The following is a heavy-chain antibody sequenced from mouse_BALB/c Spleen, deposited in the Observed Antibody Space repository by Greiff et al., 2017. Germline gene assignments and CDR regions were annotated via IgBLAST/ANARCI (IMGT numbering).Heavy chain of an antibody. J-gene: IGHJ2*01. CDR3: ARSTMITTFDY. Sequence: VQRVESGAELMKPGASVKISCKATGYTFSSYWIEWVKQRPGHGLEWIGEILPGSGSTNYNEKFKGKATFTADTSSNTAYMQLSSLTSEDSAVYYCARSTMITTFDYWGQGTTLTVSS. D-gene: IGHD2-4*01. CDR1: GYTFSSYW. CDR2: ILPGSGST. V-gene: IGHV1-9*01.